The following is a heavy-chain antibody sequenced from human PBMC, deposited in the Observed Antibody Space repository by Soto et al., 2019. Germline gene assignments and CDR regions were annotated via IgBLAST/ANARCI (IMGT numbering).Heavy chain of an antibody. CDR2: IYYTGSA. CDR1: SGSISSADYY. J-gene: IGHJ5*02. Sequence: VQLQESGPGLVKPSQTLSLTCTVSSGSISSADYYWSWIRQPPGKGLEWIGYIYYTGSAYYNPSRKSRVTMSVDTSKNQFSLKVTSVTAADTAVYYWASGGSSNWFDPWGQGTLVTVSS. D-gene: IGHD1-26*01. V-gene: IGHV4-30-4*01. CDR3: ASGGSSNWFDP.